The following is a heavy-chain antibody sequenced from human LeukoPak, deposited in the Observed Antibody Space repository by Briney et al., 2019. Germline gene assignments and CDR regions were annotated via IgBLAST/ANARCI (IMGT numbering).Heavy chain of an antibody. J-gene: IGHJ6*02. CDR2: ISAYNGNT. D-gene: IGHD3-10*01. Sequence: ASVKVSCKASGYTFTSYGISWVRQAPGQGLEWMGWISAYNGNTNYAQKLQGRVTMTTDTSTSTAYMELRSLRSDHTAVYYCAREYAHGTMVRGHNQDTYYYYGMDVWGQGTTVTVSS. CDR1: GYTFTSYG. V-gene: IGHV1-18*01. CDR3: AREYAHGTMVRGHNQDTYYYYGMDV.